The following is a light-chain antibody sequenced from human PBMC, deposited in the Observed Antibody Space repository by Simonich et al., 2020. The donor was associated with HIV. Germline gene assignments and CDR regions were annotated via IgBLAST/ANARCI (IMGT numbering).Light chain of an antibody. Sequence: DIVMTQSPDSLAVSLGERATINCNSSHSILKRSNNKNYLAWYQQKAGQPPKLLIDWATTRESGVPDRFSGSGSGTDFTLTISSLQAEDVAVYYCQQYYTTPLTFGGGTKVEIK. J-gene: IGKJ4*01. CDR1: HSILKRSNNKNY. CDR2: WAT. V-gene: IGKV4-1*01. CDR3: QQYYTTPLT.